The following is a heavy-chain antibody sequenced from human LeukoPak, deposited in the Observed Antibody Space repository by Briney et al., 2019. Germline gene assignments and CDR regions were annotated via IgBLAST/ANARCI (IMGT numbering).Heavy chain of an antibody. V-gene: IGHV3-33*01. Sequence: GGSLRLSCAASGFIFIAYGMHWVRQAPGKGREWLAVIWFDGSSKYYADSVKGRFTISRDNSKNTLYMQMNNLRAEDTAVYYCARDNSYTGNYIDAFDIWGQGTMVTVSS. J-gene: IGHJ3*02. CDR1: GFIFIAYG. CDR2: IWFDGSSK. CDR3: ARDNSYTGNYIDAFDI. D-gene: IGHD1-1*01.